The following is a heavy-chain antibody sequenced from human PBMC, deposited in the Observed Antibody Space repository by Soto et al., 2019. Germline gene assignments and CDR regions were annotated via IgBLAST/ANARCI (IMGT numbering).Heavy chain of an antibody. J-gene: IGHJ4*02. D-gene: IGHD3-22*01. CDR1: GYTFTSYC. CDR2: INPSGGST. V-gene: IGHV1-46*01. Sequence: ASVKVSCKASGYTFTSYCMHWVRQAPGQGLEWMGIINPSGGSTSYAQKFQGRVTMTRDTSTSTVYMELSSLRSEDTAVYYCARDLRGHYYDSSGLANWGQGTLVTVSS. CDR3: ARDLRGHYYDSSGLAN.